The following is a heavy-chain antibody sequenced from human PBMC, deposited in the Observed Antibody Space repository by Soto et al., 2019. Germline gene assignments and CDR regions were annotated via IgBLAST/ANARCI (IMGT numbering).Heavy chain of an antibody. V-gene: IGHV1-69*12. J-gene: IGHJ6*02. D-gene: IGHD3-3*01. CDR1: GGTFSSYA. CDR2: IIPIFGTA. Sequence: QVQLVQSGAEVKKPGSSVKVSCKASGGTFSSYAISWVRQAPGQGLEWMGGIIPIFGTANYAQKFQGRVTITADESTSTAYMELSSLRSEDTAVYYCASLKGVVTIVYYYYGMYVWGQGTTVTVSS. CDR3: ASLKGVVTIVYYYYGMYV.